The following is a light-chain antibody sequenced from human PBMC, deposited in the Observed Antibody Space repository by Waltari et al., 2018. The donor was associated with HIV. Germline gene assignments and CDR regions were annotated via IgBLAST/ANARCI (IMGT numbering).Light chain of an antibody. J-gene: IGLJ3*02. V-gene: IGLV6-57*03. Sequence: NFMLTQPQSVSESPGKTITISCTRSSGSIVTSYVQWYRQRPGSAPTTVFYEKRQRSSGVPDRFSGSIDSSSNSASLTISGLTTEDEADYYCQSYETTTHKWVFGGGTKLTVL. CDR2: EKR. CDR3: QSYETTTHKWV. CDR1: SGSIVTSY.